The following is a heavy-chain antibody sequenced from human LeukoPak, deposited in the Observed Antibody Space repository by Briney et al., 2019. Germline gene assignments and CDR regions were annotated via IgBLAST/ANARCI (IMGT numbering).Heavy chain of an antibody. CDR1: GYTFTSYG. V-gene: IGHV1-46*01. Sequence: ASVKVSCKASGYTFTSYGINWVRQAPGQGLEWMGIINPSGGSTSYAQKFQGRVTMTRDMSTSTVYMEVRSLRSEDTAVYYCARTPLGGAFDYWGQGTLVTVSS. CDR2: INPSGGST. J-gene: IGHJ4*02. CDR3: ARTPLGGAFDY.